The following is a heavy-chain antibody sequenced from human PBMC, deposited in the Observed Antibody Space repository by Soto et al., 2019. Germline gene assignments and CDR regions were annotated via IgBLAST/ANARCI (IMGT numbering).Heavy chain of an antibody. D-gene: IGHD2-15*01. J-gene: IGHJ3*02. CDR3: ARDIIAEGYCSGGSCGGGGAFDI. V-gene: IGHV1-18*01. Sequence: ASVKVSCKASGYTFTSYGISWVRQAPGQGLEWMGWISAYNGNTNYAQKLQGRVTMTTDTSTSTAYMELRSLRSDDTAVYYCARDIIAEGYCSGGSCGGGGAFDIWGQGTMVTVSS. CDR1: GYTFTSYG. CDR2: ISAYNGNT.